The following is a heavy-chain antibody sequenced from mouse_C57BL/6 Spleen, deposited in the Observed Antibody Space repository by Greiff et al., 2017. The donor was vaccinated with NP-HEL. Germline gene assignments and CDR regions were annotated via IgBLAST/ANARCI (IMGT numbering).Heavy chain of an antibody. V-gene: IGHV1-26*01. CDR2: INPNNGGT. J-gene: IGHJ2*01. Sequence: VQLQQSGPELVKPGASVKISCKASGYTFTDYYMNWVKQSHGKSLEWIGDINPNNGGTSYNQKFKGKATLTVDKSSSTAYMELRSLTSEDSAVYYCARQGLWSYFDYWGQGTTLTVSS. CDR1: GYTFTDYY. CDR3: ARQGLWSYFDY. D-gene: IGHD1-1*02.